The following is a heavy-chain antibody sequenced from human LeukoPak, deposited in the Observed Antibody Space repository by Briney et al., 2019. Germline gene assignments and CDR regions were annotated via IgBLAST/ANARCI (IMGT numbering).Heavy chain of an antibody. D-gene: IGHD1-26*01. V-gene: IGHV3-23*01. CDR3: AKTQWKVGATDYFDY. CDR2: INDNGGQR. Sequence: GGSLRLSCAASGFAFKNYAMTWVRHAPGKGLEWVSNINDNGGQRHYADSVKGRFTISRDNSKNTVFLQMDSLRAEDTAVYYCAKTQWKVGATDYFDYWGQGILVTVSS. J-gene: IGHJ4*02. CDR1: GFAFKNYA.